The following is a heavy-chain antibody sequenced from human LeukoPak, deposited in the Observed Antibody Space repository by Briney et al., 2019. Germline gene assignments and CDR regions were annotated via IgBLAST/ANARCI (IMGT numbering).Heavy chain of an antibody. CDR2: ISYDGSNK. J-gene: IGHJ6*02. Sequence: PGGSLRLSCAASGFTFSSYAMHWVRQAPGKGLEWVAVISYDGSNKYYADSVKGRFTISRDNSKNTLYLQMNSLRAEDTAVYYCARGTAPMDYYGMGVWGQGTMVTVSS. D-gene: IGHD2-8*01. CDR3: ARGTAPMDYYGMGV. CDR1: GFTFSSYA. V-gene: IGHV3-30-3*01.